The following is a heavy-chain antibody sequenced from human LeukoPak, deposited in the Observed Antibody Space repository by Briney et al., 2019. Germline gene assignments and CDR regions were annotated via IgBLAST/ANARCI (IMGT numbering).Heavy chain of an antibody. CDR3: ASPGKAALTTSHAFDI. CDR2: IYTSGST. J-gene: IGHJ3*02. CDR1: GGSISSGSYY. D-gene: IGHD6-6*01. V-gene: IGHV4-61*02. Sequence: SETLSLTCTVSGGSISSGSYYWSWIRQPAGKGLEWIGRIYTSGSTYYNPSLKSRVTISVDTSKNQFSLKLSSVTAADTAVYYCASPGKAALTTSHAFDIWGQGTMVTVSS.